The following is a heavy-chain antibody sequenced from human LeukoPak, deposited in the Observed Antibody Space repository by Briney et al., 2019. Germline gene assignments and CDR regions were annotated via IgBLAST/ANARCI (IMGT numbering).Heavy chain of an antibody. Sequence: GGSLRLSSAASGFTFSSYGMHWVRQAPGKGLEWVAVIWYDGSNKYYADSVKGRFTISRDNSKNTLYLQMNSLRAEDTAVYYCARERRYYGSGSYYKTLDCWGQGTLVTVSS. D-gene: IGHD3-10*01. V-gene: IGHV3-33*01. CDR1: GFTFSSYG. CDR2: IWYDGSNK. J-gene: IGHJ4*02. CDR3: ARERRYYGSGSYYKTLDC.